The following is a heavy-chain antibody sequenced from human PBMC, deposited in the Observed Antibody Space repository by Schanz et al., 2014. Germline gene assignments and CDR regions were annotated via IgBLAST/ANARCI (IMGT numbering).Heavy chain of an antibody. J-gene: IGHJ4*02. CDR1: GYTFTNYY. D-gene: IGHD4-17*01. V-gene: IGHV1-2*02. Sequence: QVQLVQSGAEVKKPGASVKVSCKASGYTFTNYYMHWVRQAPGQGLEWVGWIDPNGGATNHAQMLQGRATMTRDTSISTAYMELSGLTSDDTAVYFCARDPYGKNSGDFDYWGQGTLVTVSS. CDR2: IDPNGGAT. CDR3: ARDPYGKNSGDFDY.